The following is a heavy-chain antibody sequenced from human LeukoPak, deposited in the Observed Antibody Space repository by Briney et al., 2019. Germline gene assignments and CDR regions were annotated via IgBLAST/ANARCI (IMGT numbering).Heavy chain of an antibody. Sequence: GGSLRLSCAASGFTFSTYAMHCVRQAPGKGLEWVAAISYDGPNKRYADSVKGRFTIYRDNSKNTLYLQMNSLRAEDTDVYYCARGVRIAVAGYIDYWGQGTLVTVS. CDR1: GFTFSTYA. CDR2: ISYDGPNK. V-gene: IGHV3-30*04. J-gene: IGHJ4*02. D-gene: IGHD6-19*01. CDR3: ARGVRIAVAGYIDY.